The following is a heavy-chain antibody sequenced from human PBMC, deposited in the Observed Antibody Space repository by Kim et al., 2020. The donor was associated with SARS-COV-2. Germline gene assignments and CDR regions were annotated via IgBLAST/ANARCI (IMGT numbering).Heavy chain of an antibody. J-gene: IGHJ4*02. V-gene: IGHV1-69*13. CDR3: ARAELPSTIFGPCPH. CDR2: VLPMFGTP. Sequence: SVKVSCTASGDSFRSYVFNWVRQAPGQGLEWVGGVLPMFGTPNYGQRFQGRVTISADESTSTAYMELNRLTSEDTAVYYCARAELPSTIFGPCPHWGQGTLLIVSS. CDR1: GDSFRSYV. D-gene: IGHD3-3*01.